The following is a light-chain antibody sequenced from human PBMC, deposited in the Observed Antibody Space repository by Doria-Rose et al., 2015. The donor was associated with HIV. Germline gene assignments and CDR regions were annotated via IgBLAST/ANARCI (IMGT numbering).Light chain of an antibody. Sequence: KPPQLMVYDGSNRRTGVSNSFSGSKSGETASLIISGLQAEDEADDYCNSSPTSRTDNYVFGTGTKVTVL. J-gene: IGLJ1*01. CDR2: DGS. V-gene: IGLV2-14*03. CDR3: NSSPTSRTDNYV.